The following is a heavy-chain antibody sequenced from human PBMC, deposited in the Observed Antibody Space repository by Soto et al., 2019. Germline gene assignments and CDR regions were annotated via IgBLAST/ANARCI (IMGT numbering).Heavy chain of an antibody. Sequence: SVKVSCKASGGTFSSYAISWVRQAPGQGLEWMGGIIPIFGTANYAQKFQGRVTITADESTSTAYMELSSLRSEDTAVYYCARPPAYCGGDCSYYFDYWGQGTLVTVSS. D-gene: IGHD2-21*02. CDR2: IIPIFGTA. J-gene: IGHJ4*02. CDR1: GGTFSSYA. CDR3: ARPPAYCGGDCSYYFDY. V-gene: IGHV1-69*13.